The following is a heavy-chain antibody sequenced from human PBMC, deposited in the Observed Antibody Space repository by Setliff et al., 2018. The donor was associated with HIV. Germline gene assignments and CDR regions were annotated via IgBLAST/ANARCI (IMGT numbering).Heavy chain of an antibody. CDR3: AKPRIFDSFDV. J-gene: IGHJ3*01. V-gene: IGHV1-2*06. CDR1: TFLVTGYN. CDR2: INPNNGGT. D-gene: IGHD2-15*01. Sequence: ASVKVSCKALTFLVTGYNIHWVRLAPGHGPEWLGRINPNNGGTDYAQKFQGRVTMSLDTSTNTVYLELKGLTSDDTAVYCCAKPRIFDSFDVWGPGTVVTVSS.